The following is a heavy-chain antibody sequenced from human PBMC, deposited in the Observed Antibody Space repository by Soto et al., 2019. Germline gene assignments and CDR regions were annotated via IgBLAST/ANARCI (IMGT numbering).Heavy chain of an antibody. CDR1: GYTFTSYG. V-gene: IGHV1-18*01. CDR3: ARGDFDY. Sequence: GASVKVSCKASGYTFTSYGFSWVRQAPGQGLEWMAWISAENGDTNNAQKFQGRVFLTTDTSTTTAYMELRSLRSDDTAVYYCARGDFDYWGQGTLVTVSS. CDR2: ISAENGDT. J-gene: IGHJ4*02.